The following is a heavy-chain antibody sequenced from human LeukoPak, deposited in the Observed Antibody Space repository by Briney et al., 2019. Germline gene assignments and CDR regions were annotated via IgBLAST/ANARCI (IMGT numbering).Heavy chain of an antibody. CDR1: GFTLSSYA. CDR3: AKEAPMDYDILTGYYIA. CDR2: ISGSGGST. J-gene: IGHJ5*02. Sequence: GGSLRLSCAASGFTLSSYAMSWVRQAPGKGLEWVSAISGSGGSTYYADSVKGRFTISRDNSKNTLYLQMNSLRAEDTAVYYCAKEAPMDYDILTGYYIAWGQGTLVTVSS. V-gene: IGHV3-23*01. D-gene: IGHD3-9*01.